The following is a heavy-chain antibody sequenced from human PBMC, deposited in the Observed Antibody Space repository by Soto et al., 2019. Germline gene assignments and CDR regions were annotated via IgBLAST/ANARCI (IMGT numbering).Heavy chain of an antibody. Sequence: QVQLVQSGDEVKKPGASVKVSCEASGYTFSNYGISWVRQAPGQGLEWMGWISVKNGNTKYAQKLQDRVTMTRDTSTRTAYMELRSLRSGDTALYYCGRDEAGSSWLIDYWGQGTLVTVSS. V-gene: IGHV1-18*01. J-gene: IGHJ4*02. CDR1: GYTFSNYG. CDR3: GRDEAGSSWLIDY. D-gene: IGHD6-13*01. CDR2: ISVKNGNT.